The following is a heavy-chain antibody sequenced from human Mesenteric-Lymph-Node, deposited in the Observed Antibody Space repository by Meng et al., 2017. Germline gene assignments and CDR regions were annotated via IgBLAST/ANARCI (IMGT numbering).Heavy chain of an antibody. CDR3: ARERSWSYNLDY. CDR2: ISGNNDNT. CDR1: GYTFTRYG. J-gene: IGHJ4*02. D-gene: IGHD1-26*01. Sequence: ASVKVSCKASGYTFTRYGISWVRQAPGQGLEWMGWISGNNDNTKYAQKFQGRVTMTRDTSTSTVHMELSSLRSEDTAVYYCARERSWSYNLDYWGQGTLVTVSS. V-gene: IGHV1-18*01.